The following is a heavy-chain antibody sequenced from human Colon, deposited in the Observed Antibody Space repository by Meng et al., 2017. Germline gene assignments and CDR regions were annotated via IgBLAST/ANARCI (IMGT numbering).Heavy chain of an antibody. V-gene: IGHV3-30*04. J-gene: IGHJ5*01. CDR1: GFNFRELG. CDR2: VTYDGTKQ. CDR3: AKEWSSSYAYYDA. Sequence: VTLVQSGGGGVQPGTALRLSCSASGFNFRELGLHWVRQAPGKGLEWVAAVTYDGTKQYYADSVKGRFIISRDNSDNTLYLQMGSLKPDDTAIYYCAKEWSSSYAYYDAWGQGTLVTVSS. D-gene: IGHD2-21*01.